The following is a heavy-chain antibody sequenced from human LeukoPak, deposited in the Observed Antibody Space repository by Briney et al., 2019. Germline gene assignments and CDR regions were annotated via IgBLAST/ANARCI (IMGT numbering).Heavy chain of an antibody. CDR3: AIRGWLLTGDYFDY. CDR1: GFTFSSYS. Sequence: GGSLRLSCAASGFTFSSYSMNWVGQAPGKGLEWVSYISSSSSTIYYADSVKGRFSISRDNAKSSLYLQMNSLRAEDTAVYYCAIRGWLLTGDYFDYWGQGTLVTVSS. CDR2: ISSSSSTI. D-gene: IGHD6-19*01. J-gene: IGHJ4*02. V-gene: IGHV3-48*04.